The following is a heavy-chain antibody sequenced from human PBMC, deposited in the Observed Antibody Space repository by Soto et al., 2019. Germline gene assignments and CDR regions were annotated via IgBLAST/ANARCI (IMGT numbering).Heavy chain of an antibody. V-gene: IGHV3-11*06. CDR1: GFTFSDYY. CDR3: ASTYYYDSSGYPLSFDY. D-gene: IGHD3-22*01. Sequence: GGSLRLFCAASGFTFSDYYMSWIRQAPGKGLEWVSYISSSSSYTNYADSVKGRFTISRDNAKNSLYLQMNSLRAEDTAVYYCASTYYYDSSGYPLSFDYWGQGTLVTSPQ. J-gene: IGHJ4*02. CDR2: ISSSSSYT.